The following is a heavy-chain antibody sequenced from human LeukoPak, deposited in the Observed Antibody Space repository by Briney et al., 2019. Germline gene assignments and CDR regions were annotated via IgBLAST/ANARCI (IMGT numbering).Heavy chain of an antibody. CDR3: ARYNFGPDAFDI. J-gene: IGHJ3*02. Sequence: PGGSLRLSCAASGFTLSSYVMNWVRQAPGKGLEGVSYISSSGSTIYYADSVKGRFTVSRDNAKNSLYLQMNSLRAEDTAVYYCARYNFGPDAFDIWGQGTMVTVSS. V-gene: IGHV3-48*03. D-gene: IGHD1-1*01. CDR1: GFTLSSYV. CDR2: ISSSGSTI.